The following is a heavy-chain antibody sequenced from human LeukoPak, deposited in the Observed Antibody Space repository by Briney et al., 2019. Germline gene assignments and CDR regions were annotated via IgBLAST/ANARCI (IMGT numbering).Heavy chain of an antibody. V-gene: IGHV1-24*01. CDR2: FDPDDGET. J-gene: IGHJ5*02. D-gene: IGHD4/OR15-4a*01. CDR3: AAEHEKVDYRSTWFDP. CDR1: GSTLTDLS. Sequence: ASVKVSCKVSGSTLTDLSIHWVRQAPGKGLEWMGGFDPDDGETFYAQDFQGRVIMTEDTSTGTAYMELSSLTSEDTAVYYCAAEHEKVDYRSTWFDPWGQGTLVTVSS.